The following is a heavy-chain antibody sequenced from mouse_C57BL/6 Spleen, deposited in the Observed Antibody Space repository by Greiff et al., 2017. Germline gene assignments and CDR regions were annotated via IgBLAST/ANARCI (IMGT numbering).Heavy chain of an antibody. J-gene: IGHJ2*01. CDR1: GYAFSSSW. D-gene: IGHD3-2*02. CDR3: ARNQLRPLDY. CDR2: IYPGDGDT. Sequence: QVQLQQSGPELVKPGASVKISCKASGYAFSSSWMNWVKQRPGKGLEWIGRIYPGDGDTNYNGKFKGKATLTADKSSSTAYMQLSSLTSEDSAVYFCARNQLRPLDYWGQGTTLTVSS. V-gene: IGHV1-82*01.